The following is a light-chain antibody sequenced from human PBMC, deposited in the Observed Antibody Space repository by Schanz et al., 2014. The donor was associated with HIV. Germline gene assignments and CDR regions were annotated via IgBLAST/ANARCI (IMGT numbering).Light chain of an antibody. CDR2: AAS. Sequence: DIQMTQSPSTLSASVGDRVTITCRASQNIGKWLTWYQQKPGKAPNLLIYAASSLQSGVPSRFSGTGSGTDFTLTISSLQPEDFATYFCQQAQSLPYTFGPGTKVD. V-gene: IGKV1-12*02. J-gene: IGKJ3*01. CDR3: QQAQSLPYT. CDR1: QNIGKW.